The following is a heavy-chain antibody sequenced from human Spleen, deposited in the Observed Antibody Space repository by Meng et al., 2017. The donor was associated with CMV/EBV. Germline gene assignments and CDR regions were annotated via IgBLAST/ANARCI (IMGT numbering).Heavy chain of an antibody. Sequence: ASVKVSCKASGYTFTSYAMHWVRQAPGQRLEWMGWSNAGNGNTEYSQEFQGRVTITRDTSASTAYMELSSLRSEDMAVYYCARVGYSGYDYYFDNWGQGTLVTVSS. CDR1: GYTFTSYA. J-gene: IGHJ4*02. V-gene: IGHV1-3*02. CDR2: SNAGNGNT. D-gene: IGHD5-12*01. CDR3: ARVGYSGYDYYFDN.